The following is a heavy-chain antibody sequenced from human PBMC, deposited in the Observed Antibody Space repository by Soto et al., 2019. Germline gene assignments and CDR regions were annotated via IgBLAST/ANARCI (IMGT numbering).Heavy chain of an antibody. CDR1: GGTFSSYA. Sequence: QVPLVQSGAEVKKPGSSVKVSCKASGGTFSSYAIIWVRQAPGQGLEWMGGIIPIFGTANYAQKFQGRVTITADESTSTAYMELSSLRSEDTAVYYCASSYCGGDCYWVYNWFDPWGQGTLVTVSS. CDR3: ASSYCGGDCYWVYNWFDP. J-gene: IGHJ5*02. D-gene: IGHD2-21*02. CDR2: IIPIFGTA. V-gene: IGHV1-69*01.